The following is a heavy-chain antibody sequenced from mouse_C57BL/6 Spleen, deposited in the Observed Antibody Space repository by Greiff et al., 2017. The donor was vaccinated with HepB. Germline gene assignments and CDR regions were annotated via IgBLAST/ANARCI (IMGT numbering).Heavy chain of an antibody. CDR1: GFTFSDYY. Sequence: DVMLVESEGGLVQPGSSMKLSCTASGFTFSDYYMAWVRQVPEKGLEWVANINYDGSSTYYLDSLKSRFIISRDNAKNILYLQMSSLKSEDTATYYCAREETTVVATGWYFDVWGTGTTVTVSS. V-gene: IGHV5-16*01. CDR2: INYDGSST. CDR3: AREETTVVATGWYFDV. J-gene: IGHJ1*03. D-gene: IGHD1-1*01.